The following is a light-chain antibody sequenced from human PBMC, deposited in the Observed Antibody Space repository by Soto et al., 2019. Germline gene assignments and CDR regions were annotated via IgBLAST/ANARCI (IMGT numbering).Light chain of an antibody. J-gene: IGLJ1*01. Sequence: QSALTQPASVSGSPGQSITISCTGTNRDVGSRNLVSWYQQHPGIAPKLIIYEGSRRPSGISHRFSGSRSGNTASLTISGLRAEDEADYYCCSYANTDSFVFGTGTKVTVL. CDR1: NRDVGSRNL. CDR2: EGS. V-gene: IGLV2-23*01. CDR3: CSYANTDSFV.